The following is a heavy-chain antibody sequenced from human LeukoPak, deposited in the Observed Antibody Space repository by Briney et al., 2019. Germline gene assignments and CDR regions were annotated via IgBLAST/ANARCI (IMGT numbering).Heavy chain of an antibody. J-gene: IGHJ3*02. V-gene: IGHV3-30*09. CDR1: GCTFSRYS. CDR3: ARGSFAGAFDI. Sequence: GRSLRLSCAAPGCTFSRYSMHWVRQAPGKGREWVAVRSYDGSKRYYADSLKGRFVITIDNSKKTLYVQMNSLRAGDTAVYYSARGSFAGAFDIWGQGTMVTVSS. CDR2: RSYDGSKR.